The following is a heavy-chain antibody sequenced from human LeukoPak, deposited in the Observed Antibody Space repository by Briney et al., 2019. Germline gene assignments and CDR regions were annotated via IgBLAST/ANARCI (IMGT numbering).Heavy chain of an antibody. Sequence: SETLSLTCTVSGGSISSSSYYWGWIRQPPGKGLEGIGSIYYSGSTNYNPSLKSRVTISVDTSKNQFSLKLTSVTAADTAVYFCARGGYYGSGNDFRFDPWGQGTLVTVSS. CDR2: IYYSGST. V-gene: IGHV4-39*07. D-gene: IGHD3-10*01. CDR3: ARGGYYGSGNDFRFDP. CDR1: GGSISSSSYY. J-gene: IGHJ5*02.